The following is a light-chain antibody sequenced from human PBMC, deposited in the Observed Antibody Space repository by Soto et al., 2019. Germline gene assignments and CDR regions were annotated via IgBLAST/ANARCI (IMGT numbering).Light chain of an antibody. CDR1: QSVSSSY. V-gene: IGKV3-20*01. CDR2: GAS. J-gene: IGKJ2*01. CDR3: QQYGSSPYT. Sequence: EIVLTQSPGTLSLSPGERATLSCRASQSVSSSYLAWYQQKPGQAPRLLIYGASSRATVIPDRFSGSGSGTDFTLTISRLEPEDFAVYYYQQYGSSPYTFGQGTKLEIK.